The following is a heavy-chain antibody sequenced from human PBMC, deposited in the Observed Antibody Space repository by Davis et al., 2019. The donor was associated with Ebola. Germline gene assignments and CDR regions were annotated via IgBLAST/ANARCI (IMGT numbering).Heavy chain of an antibody. J-gene: IGHJ6*02. V-gene: IGHV3-30*02. CDR3: AKDLAAADSLFFSGMDV. CDR2: IQYDGSYK. CDR1: GFTFSTYG. D-gene: IGHD6-13*01. Sequence: PGSLLKISCAASGFTFSTYGMHWVRQAPGKGLEWVTFIQYDGSYKKYADSVKGRFTISRDNSKNTLYLQMNSLRAEDTAVYHCAKDLAAADSLFFSGMDVWGQGTTVTVSS.